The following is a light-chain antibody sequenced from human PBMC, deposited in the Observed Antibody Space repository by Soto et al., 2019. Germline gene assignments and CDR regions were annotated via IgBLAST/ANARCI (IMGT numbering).Light chain of an antibody. V-gene: IGKV3-15*01. CDR3: QQYDDSYT. CDR1: QSVGSN. J-gene: IGKJ2*01. Sequence: EIVMTQSPATLPVSPGERATLFCRASQSVGSNLAWYQQRPGQAPRLLIYRASTRATDIPARFSGSGSGTEFTLTISSLQSEDFVVYYCQQYDDSYTFGQGTTLEI. CDR2: RAS.